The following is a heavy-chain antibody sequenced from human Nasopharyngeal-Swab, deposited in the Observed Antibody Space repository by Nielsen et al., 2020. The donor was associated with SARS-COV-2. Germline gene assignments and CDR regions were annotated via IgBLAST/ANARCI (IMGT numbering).Heavy chain of an antibody. CDR2: ISSSSSYI. Sequence: GESRKISCAASGFTFSSYSMNWVRQAPGKGLEWVSSISSSSSYIYYADSVKGRFTISRDNAKNSLYLQMNSLRAEDTAVYYCAKAYDYDYWGQGTLVTVSS. V-gene: IGHV3-21*01. J-gene: IGHJ4*02. CDR1: GFTFSSYS. CDR3: AKAYDYDY. D-gene: IGHD5-12*01.